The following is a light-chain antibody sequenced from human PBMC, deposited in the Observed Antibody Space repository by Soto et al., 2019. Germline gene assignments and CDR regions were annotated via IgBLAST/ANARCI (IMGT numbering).Light chain of an antibody. V-gene: IGKV3-15*01. J-gene: IGKJ4*01. CDR2: GAS. Sequence: EIVMTQSPATLSVSPGERATLSCRASQTLYNNLAWYQQKLGQAPRLLIYGASARATDIPARFSGSGSGTEFTQTISGLQSEDFAIYYCQQYSDCPLTFGGGTKVEIK. CDR3: QQYSDCPLT. CDR1: QTLYNN.